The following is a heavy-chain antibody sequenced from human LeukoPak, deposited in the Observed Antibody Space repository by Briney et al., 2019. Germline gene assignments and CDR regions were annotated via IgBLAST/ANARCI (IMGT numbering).Heavy chain of an antibody. CDR1: GFSFSSYS. CDR2: ISSSSSTI. J-gene: IGHJ6*03. Sequence: PGGSLRLSCAASGFSFSSYSMNWVRQAPGKGLEWVSHISSSSSTIYYADSVKGRFTISRDNAKNSLYLQMNSLRAEDTAVYYCARVSFLEGEYYYYYYMDVWGKGTTVTVSS. V-gene: IGHV3-48*04. D-gene: IGHD3-3*01. CDR3: ARVSFLEGEYYYYYYMDV.